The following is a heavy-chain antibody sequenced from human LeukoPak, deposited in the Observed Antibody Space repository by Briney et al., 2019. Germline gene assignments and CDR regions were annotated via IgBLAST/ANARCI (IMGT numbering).Heavy chain of an antibody. CDR2: ISGSGGST. D-gene: IGHD6-13*01. CDR1: GFTFSSSG. Sequence: GGSLRLSCAASGFTFSSSGMHWVRQAPGKGLEWVSAISGSGGSTYYADSVKGRFTISRDNSKNTLYLQMNSLRAEDTAVYYCAKAPYYIAAPRWYFDLWGRGTLVTVSS. J-gene: IGHJ2*01. V-gene: IGHV3-23*01. CDR3: AKAPYYIAAPRWYFDL.